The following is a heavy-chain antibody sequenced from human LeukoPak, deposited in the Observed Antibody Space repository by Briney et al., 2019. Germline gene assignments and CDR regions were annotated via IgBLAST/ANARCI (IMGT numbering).Heavy chain of an antibody. CDR1: GFSFSSSA. CDR2: ISGSGGST. V-gene: IGHV3-23*01. Sequence: GGSLRLSCAASGFSFSSSAMTWVRQAPGKGLEWVSGISGSGGSTYDADSVKGRFTISRDNSKNTLDLQMNSLRVEDTAVYYCAKVTMVGWYFDLWGRGTLVTVSS. J-gene: IGHJ2*01. CDR3: AKVTMVGWYFDL. D-gene: IGHD2-15*01.